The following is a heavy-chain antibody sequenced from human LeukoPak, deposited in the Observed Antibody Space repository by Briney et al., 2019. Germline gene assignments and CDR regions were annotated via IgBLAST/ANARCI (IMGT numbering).Heavy chain of an antibody. D-gene: IGHD3-10*01. J-gene: IGHJ5*02. Sequence: GASVKVSCKASGYTFTSYYMHWVRQAPGQGLEWMGIINPSGGSTSYAQKFQGRVTMTRDMSTSTDYMELSSLRSEDTAVYYCARDNSGEDTAWWFDPWGQGTLVTVSS. CDR2: INPSGGST. V-gene: IGHV1-46*01. CDR3: ARDNSGEDTAWWFDP. CDR1: GYTFTSYY.